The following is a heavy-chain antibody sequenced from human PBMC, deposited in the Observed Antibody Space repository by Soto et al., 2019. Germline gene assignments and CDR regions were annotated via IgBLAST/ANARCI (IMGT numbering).Heavy chain of an antibody. V-gene: IGHV1-69*13. J-gene: IGHJ4*02. CDR3: ARYGYDSSGRYFDY. CDR2: IIPIFGTA. CDR1: GGTFSSYA. Sequence: ASVKVSCKASGGTFSSYAISWVRQASGQGLEWMGGIIPIFGTANYAQKFQGRVTITADESTSTAYMELSSLRSEDTAVYYCARYGYDSSGRYFDYWGQGTLVTVSS. D-gene: IGHD3-22*01.